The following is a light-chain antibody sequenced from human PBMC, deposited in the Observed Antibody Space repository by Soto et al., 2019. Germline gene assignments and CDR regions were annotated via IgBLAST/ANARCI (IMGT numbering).Light chain of an antibody. J-gene: IGLJ1*01. Sequence: QSALTQPPSASGSPGQSVTISCTGTSSDVGGYNYVSWYQQHPGKAPKLMIYEVTKRPSGVPDRFSGSKSGNTASLTVSGLHAEDEADYCCRSDAGCRDVFGTGTKLTVL. V-gene: IGLV2-8*01. CDR1: SSDVGGYNY. CDR3: RSDAGCRDV. CDR2: EVT.